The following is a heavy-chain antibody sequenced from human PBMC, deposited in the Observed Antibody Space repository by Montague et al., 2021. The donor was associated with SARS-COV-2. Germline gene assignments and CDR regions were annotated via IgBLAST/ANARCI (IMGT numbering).Heavy chain of an antibody. Sequence: SLRLSCAAAGFTFSRYSMNWVRQAPGKGLECISYISMSETRTQYADSLKGRFTISRDNARNSLYLQMRSLTGGDTAVYYCARVASEHTAMAPDYWGQGTLVTVSS. CDR3: ARVASEHTAMAPDY. J-gene: IGHJ4*02. V-gene: IGHV3-48*04. D-gene: IGHD5-18*01. CDR1: GFTFSRYS. CDR2: ISMSETRT.